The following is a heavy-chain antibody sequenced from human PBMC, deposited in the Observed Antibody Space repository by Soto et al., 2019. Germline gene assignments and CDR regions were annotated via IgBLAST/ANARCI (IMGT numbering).Heavy chain of an antibody. Sequence: EVLLVESGGDLVQPGGSLRLACAASGATFSNYWMHWVRQAPGEGLVGVSRVNMDGRSTTYADSVRGRFNISRDNAKNTVFLQMNRLRDGDTAVYYCAASRGPGVVVAWGQGTLVSVSS. J-gene: IGHJ5*02. CDR2: VNMDGRST. D-gene: IGHD2-15*01. CDR3: AASRGPGVVVA. CDR1: GATFSNYW. V-gene: IGHV3-74*01.